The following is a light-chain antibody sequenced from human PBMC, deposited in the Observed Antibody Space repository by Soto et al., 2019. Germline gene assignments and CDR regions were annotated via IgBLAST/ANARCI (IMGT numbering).Light chain of an antibody. CDR1: SGSVSTNYY. CDR2: NTN. CDR3: VLYMGLGISV. J-gene: IGLJ2*01. Sequence: QTVVTQEPSFSVSPGGTVTFTCGLSSGSVSTNYYPSWYQQTPGQAPRTLIYNTNSRSSGVPDRVSGSILGNKAALTITGAQADDDSDYYCVLYMGLGISVFCGGTKLTVL. V-gene: IGLV8-61*01.